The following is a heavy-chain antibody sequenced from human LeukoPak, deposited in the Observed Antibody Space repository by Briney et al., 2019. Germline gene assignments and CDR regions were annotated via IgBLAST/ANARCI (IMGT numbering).Heavy chain of an antibody. D-gene: IGHD5-18*01. J-gene: IGHJ6*03. V-gene: IGHV4-39*07. CDR1: GGSISSSSYY. CDR3: AGGYSYGSTYYYMDV. CDR2: IYYSGGT. Sequence: SETLSLTCTVSGGSISSSSYYWGWIRQPPGKGLEWIGSIYYSGGTYYNPSLKSRVTISVDTSKNQFSLKLSSVTAADTAVYYCAGGYSYGSTYYYMDVWGKGTTVTISS.